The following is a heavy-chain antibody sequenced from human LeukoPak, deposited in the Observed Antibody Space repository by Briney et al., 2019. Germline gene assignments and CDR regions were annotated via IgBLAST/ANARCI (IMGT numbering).Heavy chain of an antibody. CDR2: FTALGGT. CDR1: GFTFSTYT. J-gene: IGHJ5*02. Sequence: RPGGSLRLSCAASGFTFSTYTLMWVRQGPTVGLQWVSSFTALGGTYYADSVRGRFFVSRDNSRDTLYLQMSSLTAEDTAVYYCARGSTGGKVDWFDPWGQGTLVTVSS. CDR3: ARGSTGGKVDWFDP. D-gene: IGHD2-8*02. V-gene: IGHV3-23*01.